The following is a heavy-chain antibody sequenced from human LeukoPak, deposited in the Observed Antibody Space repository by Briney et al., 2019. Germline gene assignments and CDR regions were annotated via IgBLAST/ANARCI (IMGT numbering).Heavy chain of an antibody. CDR3: ARTNNGVNSIYYYYLDV. J-gene: IGHJ6*03. V-gene: IGHV4-59*01. CDR1: GGSISSYY. CDR2: IYYSGST. D-gene: IGHD4-23*01. Sequence: SETLSLTCTVSGGSISSYYWSWIRQPPGKGLEWIGYIYYSGSTNYNPSLKSRVTMSVVTSKNQFSLKLSSVTAADTAVYYCARTNNGVNSIYYYYLDVWGKGTTVTVSS.